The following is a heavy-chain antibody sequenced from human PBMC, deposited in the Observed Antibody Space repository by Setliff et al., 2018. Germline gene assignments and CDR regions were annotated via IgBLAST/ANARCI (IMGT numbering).Heavy chain of an antibody. Sequence: SVKVSCKASGGNFSSYAISWGRQAPGQGLEWMGGIIPIFGTANYAQKFQGRVTITTDESTSTAYMELSSLRSEDTAVYYCAREDCSSTSCYVKWGQGTLVTVSS. CDR3: AREDCSSTSCYVK. D-gene: IGHD2-2*01. CDR2: IIPIFGTA. J-gene: IGHJ4*02. V-gene: IGHV1-69*05. CDR1: GGNFSSYA.